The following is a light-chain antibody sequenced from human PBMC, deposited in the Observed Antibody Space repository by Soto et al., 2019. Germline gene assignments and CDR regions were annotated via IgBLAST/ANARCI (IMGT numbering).Light chain of an antibody. CDR2: KAS. Sequence: DIQMTQSPCTLSASVGDRVTITCRASQSISSWLAWYQQKPGKAPKLLIYKASSLESGVPSRFSGSGSGTEFTLNISSLQPDDFATYYCQQYNSYWTFGQGTKVEIK. CDR3: QQYNSYWT. V-gene: IGKV1-5*03. CDR1: QSISSW. J-gene: IGKJ1*01.